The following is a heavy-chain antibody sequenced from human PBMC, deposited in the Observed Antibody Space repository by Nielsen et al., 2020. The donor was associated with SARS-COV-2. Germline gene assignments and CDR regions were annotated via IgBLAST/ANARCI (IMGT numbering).Heavy chain of an antibody. Sequence: GGSLRLSCAASGFTFSSYSMNWVRRAPGKGLEWVSSISSSSSYIYYADSVKGRFTISRDNAKNSLYLQMNSLRAEDTAVYYCARGVGATRYYFDYWGQGTLVTVSS. J-gene: IGHJ4*02. D-gene: IGHD1-26*01. CDR3: ARGVGATRYYFDY. CDR2: ISSSSSYI. V-gene: IGHV3-21*01. CDR1: GFTFSSYS.